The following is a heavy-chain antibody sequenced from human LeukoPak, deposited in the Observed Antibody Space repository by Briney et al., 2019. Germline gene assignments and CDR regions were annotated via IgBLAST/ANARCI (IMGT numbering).Heavy chain of an antibody. CDR3: ARGPWYYGSGSTFDY. D-gene: IGHD3-10*01. CDR1: GASMTNYY. J-gene: IGHJ4*02. V-gene: IGHV4-59*01. Sequence: PSETLSLTCTVSGASMTNYYWNWIRQPPGKGLEWIGYIYYNGITNYNPSLKSRVTISIDTSKSQFSLKLSSVTAADTAVYYCARGPWYYGSGSTFDYWGQGTLVTVSS. CDR2: IYYNGIT.